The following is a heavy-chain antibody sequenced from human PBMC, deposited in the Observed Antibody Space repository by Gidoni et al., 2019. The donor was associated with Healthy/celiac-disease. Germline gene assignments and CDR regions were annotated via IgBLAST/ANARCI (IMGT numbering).Heavy chain of an antibody. Sequence: QVQLQQWGAGLLKPSETLSLTCAVYGGSFSGYYWSWIRQPPGKGLEWIGEINHSGRTNYNPALKSRVTISVDTSKNQFSLKLSSVTAADTAVYYCASSAQYYGSGPLGAFDIWGQGTMVTVSS. V-gene: IGHV4-34*01. CDR2: INHSGRT. CDR1: GGSFSGYY. J-gene: IGHJ3*02. CDR3: ASSAQYYGSGPLGAFDI. D-gene: IGHD3-10*01.